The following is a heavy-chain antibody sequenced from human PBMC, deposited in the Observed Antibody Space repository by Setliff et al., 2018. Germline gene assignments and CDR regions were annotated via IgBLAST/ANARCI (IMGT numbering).Heavy chain of an antibody. CDR1: GFTFSNHW. Sequence: GGSLRLSCAASGFTFSNHWMTWVRQAPGKGLEWVANIKQDGSDRYYVDSVKGRLTVSRDNAKNSLYLQMSSLRAEDTAVYYCARDVRGILSLHDFDSWGQGTLVTVSS. V-gene: IGHV3-7*03. CDR2: IKQDGSDR. J-gene: IGHJ4*02. D-gene: IGHD2-15*01. CDR3: ARDVRGILSLHDFDS.